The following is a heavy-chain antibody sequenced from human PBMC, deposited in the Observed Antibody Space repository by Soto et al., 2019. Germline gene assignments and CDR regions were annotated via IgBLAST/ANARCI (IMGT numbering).Heavy chain of an antibody. CDR1: GFTFSRQA. D-gene: IGHD2-15*01. Sequence: QVQLVESGGGVVQPERSLRLSCAASGFTFSRQAMHWVRQAPGRGLEWVAVIWYHGVDKYYADSVKGRFTISRDNSKNTVYRQMNRLRGEDTAVYYCPTGFLGLCTGGNCPLDSWGQGSLVTVSS. CDR2: IWYHGVDK. CDR3: PTGFLGLCTGGNCPLDS. J-gene: IGHJ4*02. V-gene: IGHV3-33*01.